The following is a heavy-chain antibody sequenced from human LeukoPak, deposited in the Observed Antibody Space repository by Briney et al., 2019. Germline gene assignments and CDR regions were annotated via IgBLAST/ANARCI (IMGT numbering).Heavy chain of an antibody. V-gene: IGHV4-38-2*01. CDR3: ATLLSDYGAHYFDS. D-gene: IGHD4-17*01. CDR2: IYHSGIT. Sequence: SETLSLTCGVSGYSISSGNYWGWIRQPPGKGLEWIGSIYHSGITYYNPSLKSRVAMSLDTSKTQFSLKLSSVTAADTALYYCATLLSDYGAHYFDSWGQGVLVTVSS. CDR1: GYSISSGNY. J-gene: IGHJ4*02.